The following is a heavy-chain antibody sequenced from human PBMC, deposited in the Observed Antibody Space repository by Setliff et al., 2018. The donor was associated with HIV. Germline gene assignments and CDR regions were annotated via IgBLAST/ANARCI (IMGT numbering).Heavy chain of an antibody. CDR1: GGSISSGSYF. Sequence: SETLSLTCTVSGGSISSGSYFWTWIRQPPGKGLEWIGYIYYSGSTNYNPSLKSRVTISVDTSKNQFSLKLSSVTAADTAVYYCARLSDILTGYSFDYWGQGTLVTVSS. V-gene: IGHV4-61*01. CDR2: IYYSGST. J-gene: IGHJ4*02. CDR3: ARLSDILTGYSFDY. D-gene: IGHD3-9*01.